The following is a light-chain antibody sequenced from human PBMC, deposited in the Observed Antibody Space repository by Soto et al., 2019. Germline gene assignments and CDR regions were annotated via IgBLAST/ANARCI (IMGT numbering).Light chain of an antibody. V-gene: IGKV3-11*01. J-gene: IGKJ5*01. CDR2: DAS. Sequence: EIVLTQSPATLSLSPGERATLSCRASQSISFYLTWYQHKPGQAPRLLIYDASNSATGIPARFSGSGYGTDFTLTISSLEPEDFAVYYRQHRSNWPTFGQGTRLEIK. CDR3: QHRSNWPT. CDR1: QSISFY.